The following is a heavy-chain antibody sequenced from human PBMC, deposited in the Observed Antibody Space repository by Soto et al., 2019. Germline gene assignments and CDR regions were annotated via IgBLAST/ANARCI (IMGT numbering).Heavy chain of an antibody. Sequence: GGSLRRSCAASGFTFSSYAMHWVRQAPGKGLEWVAVISYDGSNKYYADSVKGRFTISRDNSKNALYLQMNSLRAEDTAVYYCAREYCSSTSCYFDYWGQGTLVTV. CDR3: AREYCSSTSCYFDY. D-gene: IGHD2-2*01. CDR1: GFTFSSYA. V-gene: IGHV3-30-3*01. CDR2: ISYDGSNK. J-gene: IGHJ4*02.